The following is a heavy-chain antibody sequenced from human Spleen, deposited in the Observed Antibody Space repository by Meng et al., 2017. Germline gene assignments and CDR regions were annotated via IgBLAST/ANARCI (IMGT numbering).Heavy chain of an antibody. CDR3: ARGPPVATHFDL. CDR1: GGSIRNYY. Sequence: QLHLQESDPGLVKPSETLSRTCTVSGGSIRNYYWSWVRQSPGKGLEWIGYIYYSGITKYNPSLNSRVTISVDTSKNQLSLKVNSMTAADTAVYYCARGPPVATHFDLWGQGSLVTVSS. CDR2: IYYSGIT. J-gene: IGHJ4*02. D-gene: IGHD4-23*01. V-gene: IGHV4-59*01.